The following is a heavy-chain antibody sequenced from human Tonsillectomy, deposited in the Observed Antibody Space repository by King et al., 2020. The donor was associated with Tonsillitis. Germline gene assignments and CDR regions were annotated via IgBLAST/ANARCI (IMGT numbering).Heavy chain of an antibody. CDR1: GFTFSTYS. CDR3: AGDGQGYCSSISCYTEYMDV. Sequence: VQLVESGGGLVQPGGSLRLSCAASGFTFSTYSMNWVRQAPGKGLEWVSYISSSSRSIYYADSVKGRFTISRDSAKNSLYLQMNSLRAEDTAVYYCAGDGQGYCSSISCYTEYMDVWGKGTTVTVSS. D-gene: IGHD2-2*02. CDR2: ISSSSRSI. J-gene: IGHJ6*04. V-gene: IGHV3-48*01.